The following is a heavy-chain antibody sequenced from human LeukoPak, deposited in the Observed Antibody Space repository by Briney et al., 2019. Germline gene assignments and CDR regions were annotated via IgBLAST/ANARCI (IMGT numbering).Heavy chain of an antibody. J-gene: IGHJ4*02. CDR2: IYSGGST. V-gene: IGHV3-66*02. CDR1: RFTGSSNY. CDR3: ARDYYSNYVYYFDY. D-gene: IGHD4-11*01. Sequence: GGSLRLSCAASRFTGSSNYLSWVRQAPGKGLEWVSVIYSGGSTYYADSVKGRFTISRDNSKNTLYLQMDSLRPEDTAVYYCARDYYSNYVYYFDYWGQGTLVTVSS.